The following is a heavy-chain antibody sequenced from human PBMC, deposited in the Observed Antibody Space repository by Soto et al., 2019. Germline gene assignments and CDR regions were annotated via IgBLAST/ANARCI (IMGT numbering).Heavy chain of an antibody. CDR3: ARVGGSGPPFDY. Sequence: AVKVSCKASGGTFSSYAISWVRQAPGQGLEWMGGIIPIFGTANYAQKFQGRVTITADESTSTAYMELSSLRSEDTAVYYCARVGGSGPPFDYWGQGTLVTVSS. V-gene: IGHV1-69*13. CDR2: IIPIFGTA. CDR1: GGTFSSYA. D-gene: IGHD6-19*01. J-gene: IGHJ4*02.